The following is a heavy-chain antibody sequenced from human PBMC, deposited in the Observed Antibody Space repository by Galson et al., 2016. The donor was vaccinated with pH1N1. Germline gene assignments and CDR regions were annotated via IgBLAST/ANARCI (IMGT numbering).Heavy chain of an antibody. J-gene: IGHJ4*02. CDR3: ARGDTSFPNGPPTHFDS. D-gene: IGHD1-1*01. V-gene: IGHV3-21*01. CDR2: LRSSSFI. CDR1: GFSFSSSS. Sequence: SLRLSCAASGFSFSSSSMNWVRQAPGKGLESISCLRSSSFIYYADSVKGRFTISRYNAKKSVILQRHSLRGESTAVYYCARGDTSFPNGPPTHFDSWGQGTLVTVSS.